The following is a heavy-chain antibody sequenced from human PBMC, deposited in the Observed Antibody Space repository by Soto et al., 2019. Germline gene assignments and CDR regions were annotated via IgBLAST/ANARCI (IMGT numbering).Heavy chain of an antibody. CDR3: WAPGIAAAAGRYDY. CDR2: INQDGRAA. J-gene: IGHJ4*02. CDR1: GFTFSTYW. D-gene: IGHD6-13*01. Sequence: GGSLRLSCAASGFTFSTYWMSWVRQAPGKGLEWVANINQDGRAAWYVDSVKGRFTISRDNAKNSLYLQMNSLRAEDTAVYYCWAPGIAAAAGRYDYWGQGTLVTVSS. V-gene: IGHV3-7*05.